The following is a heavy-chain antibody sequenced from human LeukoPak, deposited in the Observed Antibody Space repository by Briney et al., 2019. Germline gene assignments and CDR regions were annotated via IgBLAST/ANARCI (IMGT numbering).Heavy chain of an antibody. CDR3: AKESGYSSGWYDH. V-gene: IGHV3-66*01. D-gene: IGHD6-19*01. J-gene: IGHJ5*02. CDR1: GFTVSSNY. Sequence: PGGSLRLSCAASGFTVSSNYMSWVRQAPGKGLEWVSVIYSGGTTYYADSVKGRFTISRDNSKNTLHLQMNSLRAEDTAVYYCAKESGYSSGWYDHWGQGTLVTVSS. CDR2: IYSGGTT.